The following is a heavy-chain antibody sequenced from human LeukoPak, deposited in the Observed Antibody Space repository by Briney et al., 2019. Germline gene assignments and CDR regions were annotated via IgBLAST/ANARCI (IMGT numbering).Heavy chain of an antibody. CDR3: ARRMLGDIVAFDY. J-gene: IGHJ4*02. CDR1: GFTFSSYA. V-gene: IGHV3-30-3*01. Sequence: GGSPRLSCAASGFTFSSYAMHWVRQAPGKGLEWVAFISYAGSNKYYADSVKGRFTISRDNSKNTLYLQMNSLRAEDTALYYCARRMLGDIVAFDYWGQGTLVTVSS. D-gene: IGHD5-12*01. CDR2: ISYAGSNK.